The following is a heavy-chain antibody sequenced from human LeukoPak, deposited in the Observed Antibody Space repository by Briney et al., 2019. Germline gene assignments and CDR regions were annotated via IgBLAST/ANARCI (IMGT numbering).Heavy chain of an antibody. J-gene: IGHJ5*02. CDR1: GGTFSSYA. Sequence: SVKVSCKASGGTFSSYAISWVRQAPGQGLEWMGRIIPILGIANYAQKFQCRVTITADKSTSTAYMELSSLRSEDTAVYYCERGVATTLPRTWFDPWGQGTLVTVSS. CDR3: ERGVATTLPRTWFDP. D-gene: IGHD5-12*01. V-gene: IGHV1-69*04. CDR2: IIPILGIA.